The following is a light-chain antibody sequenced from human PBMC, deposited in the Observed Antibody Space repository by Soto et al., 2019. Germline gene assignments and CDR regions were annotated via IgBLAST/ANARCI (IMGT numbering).Light chain of an antibody. V-gene: IGKV3-15*01. CDR2: GAS. J-gene: IGKJ4*01. CDR1: QSVNNN. CDR3: QQYNNWPLT. Sequence: EIVMTQSSATLSVSPGERANLSCRASQSVNNNLAWYQQKPGQAPRLLIYGASTRATGIPARFSGSGSGTEFTLTISSLPSEDFAVYYCQQYNNWPLTFGGGTKVEIK.